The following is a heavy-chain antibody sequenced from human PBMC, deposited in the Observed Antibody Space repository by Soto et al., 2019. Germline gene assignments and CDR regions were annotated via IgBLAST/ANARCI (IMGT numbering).Heavy chain of an antibody. V-gene: IGHV3-43D*04. J-gene: IGHJ6*02. CDR2: ISWDGGST. D-gene: IGHD1-26*01. CDR1: GFTFDDYA. Sequence: GSLRLSCAASGFTFDDYAMHWVRQAPGKGLEWVSLISWDGGSTYYADSVKGRFTISRDNSKNSLYLQMNSLRAEDTALYYCAKEGGRHYYYGMDVWGQGTTVTVSS. CDR3: AKEGGRHYYYGMDV.